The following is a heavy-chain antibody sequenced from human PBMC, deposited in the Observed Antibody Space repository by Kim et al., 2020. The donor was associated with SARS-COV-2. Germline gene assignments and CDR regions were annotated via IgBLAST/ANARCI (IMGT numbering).Heavy chain of an antibody. Sequence: GGSLRLSCAASGFTFSNYALNWVRQAPGKGLEWVALVNGNGSGVYYADSVKGRFTISRDNAQNTLNLQMNNLRAEDTAVYYCAKVSQVTGLSPLDVWGHGTPVTVSS. D-gene: IGHD2-21*02. J-gene: IGHJ6*02. CDR2: VNGNGSGV. CDR3: AKVSQVTGLSPLDV. CDR1: GFTFSNYA. V-gene: IGHV3-23*01.